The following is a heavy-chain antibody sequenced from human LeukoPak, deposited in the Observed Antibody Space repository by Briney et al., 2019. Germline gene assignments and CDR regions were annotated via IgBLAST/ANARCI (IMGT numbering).Heavy chain of an antibody. J-gene: IGHJ6*03. Sequence: SETLSLTCAVYGGSFSGYYWSWIRQPPGKGLEWIGEINHGGSTNYNPSLKSRVTISVDTSKNQFSLKLSSVTAADTAVYYCARSSEGRQLAPHYYMDVWGKGTTVTVSS. D-gene: IGHD6-6*01. CDR1: GGSFSGYY. CDR3: ARSSEGRQLAPHYYMDV. CDR2: INHGGST. V-gene: IGHV4-34*01.